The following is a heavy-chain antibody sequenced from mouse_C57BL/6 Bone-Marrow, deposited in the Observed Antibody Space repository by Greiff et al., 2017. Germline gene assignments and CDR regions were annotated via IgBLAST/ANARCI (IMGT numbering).Heavy chain of an antibody. CDR1: GFTFSSYG. CDR3: ARDDWYFDV. Sequence: EVKLVESGGDLVKPGGSLKLSCAASGFTFSSYGMSWVRQTPDKRLEWVATISSGGSYTYYPDSVKGRFTISRDNAKNTLYLQMSSLKSEDTAMYYCARDDWYFDVWGKGTTVTVSS. V-gene: IGHV5-6*01. J-gene: IGHJ1*03. CDR2: ISSGGSYT.